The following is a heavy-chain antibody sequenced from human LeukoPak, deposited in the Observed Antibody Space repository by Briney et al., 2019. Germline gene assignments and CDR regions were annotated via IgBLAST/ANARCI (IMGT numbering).Heavy chain of an antibody. V-gene: IGHV1-46*01. Sequence: ASVKVSCKASGYIFISYYIHWVRQAPGQGLEWLGVINPSDGSTDCAQKFQGRVTMTRDTSATTVYLELSGLRSEDTAVYYCASDVAREFDCWGQGTLVTVSS. D-gene: IGHD5-24*01. CDR1: GYIFISYY. CDR2: INPSDGST. J-gene: IGHJ4*02. CDR3: ASDVAREFDC.